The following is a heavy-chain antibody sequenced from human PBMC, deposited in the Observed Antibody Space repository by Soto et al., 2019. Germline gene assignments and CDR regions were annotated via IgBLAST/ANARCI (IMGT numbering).Heavy chain of an antibody. J-gene: IGHJ4*02. CDR1: GFTFNSYW. V-gene: IGHV3-7*03. CDR2: INHDGSDK. Sequence: GESLKISCVTSGFTFNSYWMSWVRQTPGQGLECVARINHDGSDKNYVDSVKGRFTISRDNAKNSLFLQMNSLRADDTAVYYCTTLSWDASDWHWGLGALVTVSS. CDR3: TTLSWDASDWH. D-gene: IGHD6-19*01.